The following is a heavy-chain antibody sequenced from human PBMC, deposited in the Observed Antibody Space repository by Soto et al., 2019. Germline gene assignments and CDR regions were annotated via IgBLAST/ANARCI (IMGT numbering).Heavy chain of an antibody. J-gene: IGHJ5*02. D-gene: IGHD1-1*01. V-gene: IGHV4-34*01. Sequence: PSETLSLTCGVYGGSFSGYQWNWIRQSPGQGLEWIGDINHSGTTKYNPSLESRINLSVDTSKKQFSLKMFSVTAADTAIYYCARGWRFDPWGQGTQVTVSS. CDR1: GGSFSGYQ. CDR2: INHSGTT. CDR3: ARGWRFDP.